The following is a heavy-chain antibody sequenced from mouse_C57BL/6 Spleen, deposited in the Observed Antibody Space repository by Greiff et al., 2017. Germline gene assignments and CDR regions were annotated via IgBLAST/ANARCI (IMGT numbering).Heavy chain of an antibody. V-gene: IGHV14-4*01. CDR2: IDPENGDT. CDR3: TTDYSNPDFDY. CDR1: GFNIKDDY. Sequence: EVQLQQSGAELVRPGASVKLSCTASGFNIKDDYMHWVKQRPEQGLEWIGWIDPENGDTAYASKFQGKATITADTSSNTAYLQLSSLTSEGTAVYYCTTDYSNPDFDYWGQGTTLTVSS. D-gene: IGHD2-5*01. J-gene: IGHJ2*01.